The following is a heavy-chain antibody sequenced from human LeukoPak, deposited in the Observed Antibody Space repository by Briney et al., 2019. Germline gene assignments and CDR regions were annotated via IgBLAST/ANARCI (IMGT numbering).Heavy chain of an antibody. CDR1: GFTFNSYW. D-gene: IGHD5-18*01. J-gene: IGHJ4*02. V-gene: IGHV3-74*01. CDR3: ARDGYSFGHDFDY. Sequence: GSLRLSCAASGFTFNSYWMHRVRHTPGKGLVWVSRIKSDGSSTSYADSVKGRFTISRDNAKNTLYLQMNSLRAEDTAVYYCARDGYSFGHDFDYWGQGTLVTVSS. CDR2: IKSDGSST.